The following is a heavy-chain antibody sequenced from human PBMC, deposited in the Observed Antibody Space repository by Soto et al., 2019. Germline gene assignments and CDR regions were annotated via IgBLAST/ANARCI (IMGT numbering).Heavy chain of an antibody. CDR3: ARRRDDIPWESWFDP. Sequence: QVQLVQSGAEVKKPGASVKVSCKASGDTFTSYDINWVRQATGQGREWMGWMNANSGNTGYAQKFQGRVTMTRNTSISPAYMELSSLRSESTAVYYCARRRDDIPWESWFDPWGQGTLVTVSS. CDR2: MNANSGNT. D-gene: IGHD3-9*01. CDR1: GDTFTSYD. J-gene: IGHJ5*02. V-gene: IGHV1-8*01.